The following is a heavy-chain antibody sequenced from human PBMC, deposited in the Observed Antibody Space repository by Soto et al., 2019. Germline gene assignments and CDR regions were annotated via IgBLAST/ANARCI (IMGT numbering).Heavy chain of an antibody. D-gene: IGHD5-18*01. CDR2: IYTSGST. V-gene: IGHV4-4*07. CDR3: ASLSDTAIYPEYYFDY. Sequence: PSETLSLTCTVSGGSISSYYWSWIRQPAGKGLEWIGRIYTSGSTNYNPSLKSRVTMSVDTSKNQFSLKLSSVTAADTAVYYCASLSDTAIYPEYYFDYWGQGTLVTVSS. CDR1: GGSISSYY. J-gene: IGHJ4*02.